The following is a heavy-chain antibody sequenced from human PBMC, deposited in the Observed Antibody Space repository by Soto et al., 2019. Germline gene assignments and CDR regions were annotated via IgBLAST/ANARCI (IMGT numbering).Heavy chain of an antibody. CDR1: RGSIIGYY. Sequence: SLTLSLTCTVSRGSIIGYYWSWIRQPPGKGLEWIGYIYYNGCTIYSPSVKRRVTMSGDTSKNQYSLKLTSVTAADTAIYYCTRHPPIARFENGLDVWGQGTTVTVSS. J-gene: IGHJ6*02. D-gene: IGHD2-21*01. CDR2: IYYNGCT. CDR3: TRHPPIARFENGLDV. V-gene: IGHV4-59*08.